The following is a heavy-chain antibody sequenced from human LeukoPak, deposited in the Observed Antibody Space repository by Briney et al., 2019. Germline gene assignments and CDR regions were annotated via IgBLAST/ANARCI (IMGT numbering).Heavy chain of an antibody. V-gene: IGHV1-3*01. D-gene: IGHD6-19*01. CDR1: GYTITSYA. J-gene: IGHJ4*02. Sequence: GASVKVSCKASGYTITSYAIHWVRQAPGQRLECMGWINAGNGNRKYSQKFQDRVTITRETSATTAYMELNSLTSEDTAVYYCARVSDDSGWNFDYWGQGTLVTVSS. CDR2: INAGNGNR. CDR3: ARVSDDSGWNFDY.